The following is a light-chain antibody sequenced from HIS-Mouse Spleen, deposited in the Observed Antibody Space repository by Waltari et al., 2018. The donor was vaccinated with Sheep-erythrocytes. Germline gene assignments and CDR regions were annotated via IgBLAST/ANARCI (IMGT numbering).Light chain of an antibody. J-gene: IGLJ3*02. V-gene: IGLV2-14*01. CDR3: SSYTSSSTWV. CDR1: SSDVGGYNY. CDR2: EVS. Sequence: QSALTQPASVSGSPGQSITISCPGTSSDVGGYNYVSWYQQHPGKAPNLMIYEVSNRPSGVSNRFSGSKSGNTASLTISGLQAEDEADYYCSSYTSSSTWVFGGGTKLTVL.